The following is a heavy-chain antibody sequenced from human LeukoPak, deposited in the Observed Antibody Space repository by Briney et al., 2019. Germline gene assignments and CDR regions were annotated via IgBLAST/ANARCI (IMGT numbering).Heavy chain of an antibody. Sequence: GGSLRLSCAASGFTFSSYSMNRVRQAPGKGLEWVSSISSSSSYIYYADSVKGRFTISRDNAKNSLYLQMNSLRAEDTAVYYCARVPHINSSGWDFDYWGQGTLVTVSS. CDR1: GFTFSSYS. CDR2: ISSSSSYI. J-gene: IGHJ4*02. D-gene: IGHD6-19*01. CDR3: ARVPHINSSGWDFDY. V-gene: IGHV3-21*01.